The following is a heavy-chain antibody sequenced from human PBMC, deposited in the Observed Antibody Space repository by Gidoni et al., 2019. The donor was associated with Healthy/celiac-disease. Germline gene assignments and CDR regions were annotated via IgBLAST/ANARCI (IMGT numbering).Heavy chain of an antibody. V-gene: IGHV4-34*01. CDR1: GGSFSGYY. J-gene: IGHJ4*02. CDR2: INHSGST. CDR3: ARAYYFDY. Sequence: QVQLQQWGAGLLKPSETLSLTCAVYGGSFSGYYWSWIRQPPGKGLEWMGEINHSGSTNYNPSLKSRVTISVDTSKNQFSLKLSSVTAADTAVYYCARAYYFDYWGQGTLVTVSS.